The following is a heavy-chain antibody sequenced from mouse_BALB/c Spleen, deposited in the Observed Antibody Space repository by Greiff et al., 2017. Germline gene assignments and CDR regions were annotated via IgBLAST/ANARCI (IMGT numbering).Heavy chain of an antibody. Sequence: EVQLVESGPGLVKPSQSLSLTCTVTGYSITSDYAWNWIRQFPGNKLEWMGYISYSGSTSYNPSLKSRISITRDTSKNQFFLQLNSVTTEDTATYYCARWPITTRGAWFAYWGQGTLVTVSA. V-gene: IGHV3-2*02. CDR3: ARWPITTRGAWFAY. CDR2: ISYSGST. CDR1: GYSITSDYA. J-gene: IGHJ3*01. D-gene: IGHD2-4*01.